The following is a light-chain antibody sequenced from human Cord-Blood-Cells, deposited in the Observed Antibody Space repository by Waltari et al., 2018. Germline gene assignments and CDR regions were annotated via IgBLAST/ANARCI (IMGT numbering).Light chain of an antibody. CDR2: KAS. Sequence: DIQMTQSPATLSATVGDRTHITCLASQSISSWLAWYQQKPGKAPKLLFYKASSLESGVPSRFSGSGSGTEFTLTISSLQPDDFATYYCQQYNSYSTFGQGTKVEIK. CDR1: QSISSW. CDR3: QQYNSYST. V-gene: IGKV1-5*03. J-gene: IGKJ1*01.